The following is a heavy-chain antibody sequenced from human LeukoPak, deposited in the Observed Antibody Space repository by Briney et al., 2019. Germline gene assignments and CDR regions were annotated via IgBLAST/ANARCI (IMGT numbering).Heavy chain of an antibody. CDR1: GYTFTGYY. CDR3: ARDIYDSSGSDY. Sequence: ASVKVSCKASGYTFTGYYMHWVRQAPGQGLEWMGWINPNSGGTNYAQKFQGRVTMTRDTSISTAYMELSRLRSDDTAVYYCARDIYDSSGSDYWGQGTLVTVSS. J-gene: IGHJ4*02. CDR2: INPNSGGT. V-gene: IGHV1-2*02. D-gene: IGHD3-22*01.